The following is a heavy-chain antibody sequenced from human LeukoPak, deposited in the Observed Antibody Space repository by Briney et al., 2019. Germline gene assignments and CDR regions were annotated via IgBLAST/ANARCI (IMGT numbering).Heavy chain of an antibody. CDR1: GGTFSSYA. J-gene: IGHJ6*02. CDR2: INAGNGNT. V-gene: IGHV1-3*01. Sequence: GASVKVSCKASGGTFSSYAISWVRQAPGQGLEWMGWINAGNGNTKYSQKFQGRVTITRDTSASTAYMELSSLRSEDTAVYYCARDYYDSSGYYVYYYYYGMDVWGQGTTVTVSS. D-gene: IGHD3-22*01. CDR3: ARDYYDSSGYYVYYYYYGMDV.